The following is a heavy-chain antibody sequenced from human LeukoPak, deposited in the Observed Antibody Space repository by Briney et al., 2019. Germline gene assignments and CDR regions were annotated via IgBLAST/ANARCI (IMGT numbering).Heavy chain of an antibody. D-gene: IGHD3-22*01. Sequence: PSETLSLTCTVSGGSISSSSDYWGWIRQPPGKGLEWTGSIYYSGSTYYNPSLKSRVTISVDTSKNQFSLKLSSVTAADTAVYYCARVVVIPYYFDYWGQGTLVTVSS. CDR2: IYYSGST. CDR3: ARVVVIPYYFDY. CDR1: GGSISSSSDY. V-gene: IGHV4-39*07. J-gene: IGHJ4*02.